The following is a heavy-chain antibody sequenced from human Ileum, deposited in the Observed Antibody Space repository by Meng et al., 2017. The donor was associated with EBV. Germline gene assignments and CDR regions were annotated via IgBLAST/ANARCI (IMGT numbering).Heavy chain of an antibody. Sequence: VHLVESGGGLVQPGGSLRLSCVASGFTFSIYDMHWVRQAAGKGLEWVSGIGTHGDTYYPGSVKGRFTISREDAKNSLFLQMNSLRPGDTAVYFCARSRGVLTQPFDYWGQGILVTVSS. CDR2: IGTHGDT. V-gene: IGHV3-13*01. J-gene: IGHJ4*02. D-gene: IGHD3-10*01. CDR3: ARSRGVLTQPFDY. CDR1: GFTFSIYD.